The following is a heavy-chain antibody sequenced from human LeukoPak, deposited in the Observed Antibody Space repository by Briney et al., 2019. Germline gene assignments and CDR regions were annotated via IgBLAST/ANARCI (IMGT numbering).Heavy chain of an antibody. D-gene: IGHD3-22*01. CDR2: IYYSGST. J-gene: IGHJ4*02. Sequence: SETLSLTCTVSGGSISSSSYYWGWIRQPPGKGLEWIGSIYYSGSTYYNPSLKSRVTISVDTSKNQFSLKLSSVTAADTAVYYCARIRKGFTMIVGYYFDYWGQGTLVTVSS. V-gene: IGHV4-39*07. CDR1: GGSISSSSYY. CDR3: ARIRKGFTMIVGYYFDY.